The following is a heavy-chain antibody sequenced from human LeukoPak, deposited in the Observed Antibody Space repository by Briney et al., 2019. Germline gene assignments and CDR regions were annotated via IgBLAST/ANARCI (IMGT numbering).Heavy chain of an antibody. Sequence: GGSLRLSCAASGFTFSSYDMHWVREAPGKGLEWVAVISYDGSNKYYADSMKGRFTISRDNSKNTLYLQMNSLRAEDTAVYYCARGQRRHTDMAPSFDYWGQGTPVTVSS. D-gene: IGHD5-18*01. CDR2: ISYDGSNK. J-gene: IGHJ4*02. CDR3: ARGQRRHTDMAPSFDY. CDR1: GFTFSSYD. V-gene: IGHV3-30*04.